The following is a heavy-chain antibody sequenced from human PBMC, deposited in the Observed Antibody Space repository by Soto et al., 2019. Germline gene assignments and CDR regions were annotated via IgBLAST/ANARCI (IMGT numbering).Heavy chain of an antibody. J-gene: IGHJ4*02. Sequence: QVQLQESGPGLVKPSQTLSLTCTVSGGSISSGDYYWSWIRQPPGKGLEWIGYIYYSGSTYYNPSLKRPVTIPVDTSKTQFSLKLSSVTAADTAVYYCARAQGSGFLVSWGQGTLVTVSS. CDR2: IYYSGST. V-gene: IGHV4-30-4*01. CDR3: ARAQGSGFLVS. CDR1: GGSISSGDYY. D-gene: IGHD3-10*01.